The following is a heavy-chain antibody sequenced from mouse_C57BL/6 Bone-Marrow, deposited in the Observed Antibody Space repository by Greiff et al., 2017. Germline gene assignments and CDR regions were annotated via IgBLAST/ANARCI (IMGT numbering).Heavy chain of an antibody. J-gene: IGHJ1*03. Sequence: KQPGAELVKPGASVKMSCKASGYTFTSYWITWVKQRPGQGLEWIGDIYPGSGSTNYNEKFKSKATLTVDTSSSTAYMQLSSMTSQDSAVYYCARPYYSNYWYFDVGGTGTAVTVSS. CDR1: GYTFTSYW. D-gene: IGHD2-5*01. CDR2: IYPGSGST. CDR3: ARPYYSNYWYFDV. V-gene: IGHV1-55*01.